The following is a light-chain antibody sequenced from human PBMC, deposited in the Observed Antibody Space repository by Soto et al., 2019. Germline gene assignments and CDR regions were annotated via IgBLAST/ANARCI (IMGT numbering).Light chain of an antibody. CDR3: QEYGTSRT. J-gene: IGKJ1*01. V-gene: IGKV3-20*01. Sequence: EIVWTQSPGTLSLSPGERATLSCRASQSVSTYYLAWYQQKPGQAPRLLIYGASSRATGIPDRFSGTGSGTDFTLTISRLEPEDFAVYCCQEYGTSRTFGQGTKVEIK. CDR1: QSVSTYY. CDR2: GAS.